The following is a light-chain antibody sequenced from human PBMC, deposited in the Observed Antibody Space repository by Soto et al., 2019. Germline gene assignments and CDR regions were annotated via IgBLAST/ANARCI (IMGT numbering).Light chain of an antibody. CDR1: SSDVGGYNY. CDR3: SSYTTSSTL. CDR2: DVS. J-gene: IGLJ2*01. V-gene: IGLV2-14*01. Sequence: QSALTQPASVSGSPGQSITISCTGTSSDVGGYNYVSWYQQHPGKAPKLMIYDVSNRPSGVSNRLPGSKSGNTASLTISGLQAGDEADYYCSSYTTSSTLFGGGTKLTVL.